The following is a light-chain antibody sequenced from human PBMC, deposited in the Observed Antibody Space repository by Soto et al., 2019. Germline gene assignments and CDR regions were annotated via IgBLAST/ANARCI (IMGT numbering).Light chain of an antibody. V-gene: IGKV3-15*01. CDR2: GAS. CDR3: QQYNDWPLT. J-gene: IGKJ1*01. Sequence: EIVLMQSPGTLSLSPGERATLSCRASQTLRRTYIAWYQQKPGQAPRVLIYGASKRATGIPARFSGTGSGTEFTLTISSLQSEDFALYYCQQYNDWPLTFGQGTKVDIK. CDR1: QTLRRT.